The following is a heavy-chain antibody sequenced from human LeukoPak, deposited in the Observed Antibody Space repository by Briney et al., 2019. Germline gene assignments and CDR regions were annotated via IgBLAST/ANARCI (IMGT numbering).Heavy chain of an antibody. Sequence: GGSLRLSCAASGFTFSSYSMNWVRQAPEKGLEWVSSISSSSSYIYYADSVKGRFTISRDNAKNSLYLQMNSLRAEDTAVYYCASGTQLWLEVYWGQGTLVTVSS. CDR3: ASGTQLWLEVY. CDR1: GFTFSSYS. V-gene: IGHV3-21*01. CDR2: ISSSSSYI. D-gene: IGHD5-18*01. J-gene: IGHJ4*02.